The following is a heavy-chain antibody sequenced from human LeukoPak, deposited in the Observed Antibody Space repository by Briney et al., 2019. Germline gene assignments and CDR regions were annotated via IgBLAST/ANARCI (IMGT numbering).Heavy chain of an antibody. D-gene: IGHD6-13*01. Sequence: PSETLSLTCTVSGGSISSYYWSWIRQPPGKGLEWIGYIYYSGSTNYNPSLKSRVTISVDTSKNQFSLKLSSVTAADTAMYYCARMFRSSWYINWFDPWGQGTLVTVSS. V-gene: IGHV4-59*08. CDR3: ARMFRSSWYINWFDP. J-gene: IGHJ5*02. CDR1: GGSISSYY. CDR2: IYYSGST.